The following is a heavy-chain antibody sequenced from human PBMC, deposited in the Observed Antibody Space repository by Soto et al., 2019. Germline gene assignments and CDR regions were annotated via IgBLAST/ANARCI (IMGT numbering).Heavy chain of an antibody. J-gene: IGHJ6*03. CDR2: ISYDGSNK. CDR3: AKDGMEWLSGGGYYYMDV. Sequence: GGSLRLSCAASGFTFSSYGMHWVRQAPGKGLEWVAVISYDGSNKYYADSVKGRFTISRDNSKNTLYLQMNSLRAEDTAVYYCAKDGMEWLSGGGYYYMDVWGKGTTVTVSS. D-gene: IGHD3-3*01. V-gene: IGHV3-30*18. CDR1: GFTFSSYG.